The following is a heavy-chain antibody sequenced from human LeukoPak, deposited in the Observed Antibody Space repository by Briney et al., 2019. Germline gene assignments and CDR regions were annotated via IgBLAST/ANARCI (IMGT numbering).Heavy chain of an antibody. D-gene: IGHD3-22*01. Sequence: SETLSLTCTVSHYSISSNYYWGWIRQPPGKGLEWIGSIHHSGSTYYNPSLKSRVTISVDTSKNQFSLKLTSVTAADTAVYYCARSSCYMSYWGQGTLVTVSS. CDR1: HYSISSNYY. J-gene: IGHJ4*02. CDR3: ARSSCYMSY. CDR2: IHHSGST. V-gene: IGHV4-38-2*02.